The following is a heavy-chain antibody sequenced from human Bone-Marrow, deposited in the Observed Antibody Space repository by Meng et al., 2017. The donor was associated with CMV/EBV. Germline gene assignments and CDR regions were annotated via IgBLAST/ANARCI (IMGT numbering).Heavy chain of an antibody. V-gene: IGHV4-30-4*08. J-gene: IGHJ6*02. D-gene: IGHD2-2*01. CDR2: IFHSGNT. CDR3: ARGIVPAASV. CDR1: GDSISSGDYY. Sequence: SETLSLTCTVSGDSISSGDYYWAWVRQSPGKGLEWMGYIFHSGNTYYNPSLKSRVTISLDTSKNHFSLKLSSATAADTAVYYCARGIVPAASVWGQGTTVTVSS.